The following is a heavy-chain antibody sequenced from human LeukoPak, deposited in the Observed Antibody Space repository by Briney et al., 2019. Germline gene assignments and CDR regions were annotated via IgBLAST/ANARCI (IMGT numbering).Heavy chain of an antibody. V-gene: IGHV1-69*11. D-gene: IGHD6-13*01. J-gene: IGHJ4*02. CDR1: GGTFSSYA. CDR3: AKEGYSSSWGDSDFDY. CDR2: IVPILGTT. Sequence: GASVKVSCKASGGTFSSYAISWVRQAPGQGLEWMGRIVPILGTTNYAPNFQGRVTITTDESTRTAYMELSRLRSEDTAVYYCAKEGYSSSWGDSDFDYWGQGTLVTVSS.